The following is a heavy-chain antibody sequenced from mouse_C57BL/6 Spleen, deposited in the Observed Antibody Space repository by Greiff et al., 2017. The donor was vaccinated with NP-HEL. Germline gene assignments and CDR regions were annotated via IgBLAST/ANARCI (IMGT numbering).Heavy chain of an antibody. Sequence: EVKVVESGAELVRPGASVKLSCTASGFNIKDYYMHWVKQRPEQGLEWIGRIDPEDGDTEYAPKFQGKATMTADTSSNTAYLQLSSLTSEDTAVYYCTTYGSSLAWFAYWGQGTLVTVSA. CDR2: IDPEDGDT. J-gene: IGHJ3*01. D-gene: IGHD1-1*01. CDR1: GFNIKDYY. CDR3: TTYGSSLAWFAY. V-gene: IGHV14-1*01.